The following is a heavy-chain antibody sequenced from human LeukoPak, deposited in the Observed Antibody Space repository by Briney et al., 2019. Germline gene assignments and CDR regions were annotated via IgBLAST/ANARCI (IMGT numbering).Heavy chain of an antibody. J-gene: IGHJ6*03. CDR2: IRYDDSKI. CDR1: GFTFRSYG. D-gene: IGHD6-6*01. CDR3: ARWYSSSSGTYYYYMDV. V-gene: IGHV3-30*02. Sequence: GGSLRLSCAASGFTFRSYGMHWVRQAPGKGLEWVTFIRYDDSKIYYADSVKGRFTVSRDSAKRSLYLQMNSLRAEDTAVYYCARWYSSSSGTYYYYMDVWGRGTTVTVSS.